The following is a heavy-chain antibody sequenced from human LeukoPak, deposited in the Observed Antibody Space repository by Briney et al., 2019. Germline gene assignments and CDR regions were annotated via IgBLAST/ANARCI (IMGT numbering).Heavy chain of an antibody. V-gene: IGHV4-39*01. CDR2: MYYSGST. Sequence: SETLSLTCTVSGGSISSSSYYWGWVRQPPGKGLEWIGSMYYSGSTYYNPSLKSRVTISVDTSKNQFSLKLSSVTAADTAVYYCARQPRDGYNPRPYYFDHWGQGTLVTVSS. CDR3: ARQPRDGYNPRPYYFDH. J-gene: IGHJ4*02. CDR1: GGSISSSSYY. D-gene: IGHD5-24*01.